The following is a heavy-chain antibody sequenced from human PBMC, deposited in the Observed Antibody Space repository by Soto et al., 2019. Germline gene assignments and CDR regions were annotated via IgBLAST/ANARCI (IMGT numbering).Heavy chain of an antibody. CDR1: GFTFSTYG. Sequence: QVQLVESGGGVVQPGRSLRLSCAASGFTFSTYGMHWVRQAPGKGLEWVAVMSYDGSNKYYADSVKGRFTISRDTSKNTLYLQMNSLRPEDTAVYYCAKVQTSYSSGWFDCFDYWGQGTLVTVSS. J-gene: IGHJ4*02. CDR2: MSYDGSNK. CDR3: AKVQTSYSSGWFDCFDY. D-gene: IGHD6-19*01. V-gene: IGHV3-30*18.